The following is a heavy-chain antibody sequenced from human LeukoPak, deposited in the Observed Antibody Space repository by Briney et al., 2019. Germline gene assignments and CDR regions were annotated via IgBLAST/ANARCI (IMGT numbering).Heavy chain of an antibody. J-gene: IGHJ4*02. D-gene: IGHD2-8*01. Sequence: GGSLILSCAVSGFTVSSNYMSWVRQAPGKGLEGGSVIYGVGSIYYADSVKGRFDISRQNSKNRLYLQMNSRRAEDTAVYYCARVEQGVTVFAYWGERTLVTVSS. CDR1: GFTVSSNY. CDR3: ARVEQGVTVFAY. V-gene: IGHV3-53*04. CDR2: IYGVGSI.